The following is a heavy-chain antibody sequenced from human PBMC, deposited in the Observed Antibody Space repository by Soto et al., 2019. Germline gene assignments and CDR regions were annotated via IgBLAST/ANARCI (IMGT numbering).Heavy chain of an antibody. Sequence: SETLSLTCTVSGGSISSGGYYWSWIRQHPGKGLEWIGYIYYSGSTYYNPSLKSRVTISVDTSKNQFSLKLSSVTAADTAVYYCAPKSPAAAGYGMDVWGQGTTVTVSS. V-gene: IGHV4-31*03. D-gene: IGHD6-13*01. J-gene: IGHJ6*02. CDR3: APKSPAAAGYGMDV. CDR2: IYYSGST. CDR1: GGSISSGGYY.